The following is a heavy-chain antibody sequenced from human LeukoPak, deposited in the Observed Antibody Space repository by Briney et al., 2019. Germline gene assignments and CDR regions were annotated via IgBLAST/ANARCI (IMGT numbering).Heavy chain of an antibody. CDR3: ARADGIAAAGRGGVNYYYGMDV. D-gene: IGHD6-13*01. CDR2: INHSGST. V-gene: IGHV4-34*01. Sequence: SETLSLTCAVYGGSFSGYYWSWIRQPPGKGLEWIGEINHSGSTNYNPSLKSRVTISVDTSKNQFSLKLSSVTAADTAVYYCARADGIAAAGRGGVNYYYGMDVWGQGTTVTVSS. CDR1: GGSFSGYY. J-gene: IGHJ6*02.